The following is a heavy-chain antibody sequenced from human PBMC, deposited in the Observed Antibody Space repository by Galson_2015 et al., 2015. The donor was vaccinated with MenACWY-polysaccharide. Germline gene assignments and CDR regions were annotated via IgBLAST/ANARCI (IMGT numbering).Heavy chain of an antibody. V-gene: IGHV3-23*01. CDR2: IRGSGGST. Sequence: SLRLSCAASGFTFSSYAMSWVRQAPGKGLEWVSAIRGSGGSTYYADSVKGRFTISRDNSKNTLYLQMNSLRAEDTAVYYCAKGSVPAAITSGVDYWGQGTLVTVSS. CDR3: AKGSVPAAITSGVDY. CDR1: GFTFSSYA. J-gene: IGHJ4*02. D-gene: IGHD2-2*01.